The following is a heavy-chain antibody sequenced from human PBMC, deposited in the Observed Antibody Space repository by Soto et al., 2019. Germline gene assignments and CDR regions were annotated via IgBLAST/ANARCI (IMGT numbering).Heavy chain of an antibody. CDR1: GGSLSNNY. J-gene: IGHJ4*02. V-gene: IGHV4-59*01. Sequence: QVQLQESGPGLVKPSETLSLTCSVSGGSLSNNYWSWIRQPPGKRLEWIGYIYYSGGTNSNPSLKSRVTISVDTSKNQFSLKLRSVTAADTAVYYCARGGTAKFDYWGQGILVTVSS. CDR3: ARGGTAKFDY. D-gene: IGHD1-1*01. CDR2: IYYSGGT.